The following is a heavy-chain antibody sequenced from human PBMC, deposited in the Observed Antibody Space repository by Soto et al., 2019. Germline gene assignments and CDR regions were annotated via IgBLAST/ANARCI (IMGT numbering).Heavy chain of an antibody. J-gene: IGHJ4*02. Sequence: EVQLVESGGGLVQPGGSLRLSCAASGFTFSSYWMSWVRQAPGKGLEWVANIKEDGSEKYYVDSVKGRFTISRDNAKSSLYLQMNSLRAEDTAVYYCARDSGLRFLGWLASRPSGPHFDCWGQGSLVTVSS. D-gene: IGHD3-3*01. CDR2: IKEDGSEK. V-gene: IGHV3-7*05. CDR1: GFTFSSYW. CDR3: ARDSGLRFLGWLASRPSGPHFDC.